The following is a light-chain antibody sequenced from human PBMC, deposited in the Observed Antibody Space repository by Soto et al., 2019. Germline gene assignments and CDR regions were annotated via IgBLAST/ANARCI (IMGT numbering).Light chain of an antibody. CDR1: QSISNY. V-gene: IGKV1-39*01. Sequence: DIHMTQSPSSLSASVGDRVTITCRASQSISNYLNWYQQKPGKAPKLLIYAASSMQSGVPSRFSGSGSETDFTLTISSLQPDDSATYYCHQSFSPLWTFGQGTKVEV. CDR3: HQSFSPLWT. J-gene: IGKJ1*01. CDR2: AAS.